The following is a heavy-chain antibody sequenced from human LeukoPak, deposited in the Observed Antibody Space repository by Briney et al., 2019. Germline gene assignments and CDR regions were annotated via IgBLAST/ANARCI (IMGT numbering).Heavy chain of an antibody. CDR2: MNPNSGNT. V-gene: IGHV1-8*01. D-gene: IGHD1-26*01. CDR3: ARDYSGSYSDAFDI. J-gene: IGHJ3*02. CDR1: GYTFTSYD. Sequence: ASVKVSCKASGYTFTSYDINWVRQATGQGLEWMGWMNPNSGNTGYAQKFQGRVTMTRNTSISTAYMELSRLRSDDTAVYYCARDYSGSYSDAFDIWGQGTMVTVSS.